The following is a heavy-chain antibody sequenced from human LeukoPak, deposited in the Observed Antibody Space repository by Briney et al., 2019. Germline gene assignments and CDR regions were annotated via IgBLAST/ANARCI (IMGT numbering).Heavy chain of an antibody. Sequence: SETLSLTCTVSGGSISSYYWSWIRQPAGKGLEWIGRICTSGSTNYNPSLKSRVTMSVDTSKNQFSLKPSSVTAADTAVYYCARVGAGRYSSSSRVAYYYYYYYMDVWGKGTTVTVSS. D-gene: IGHD6-6*01. J-gene: IGHJ6*03. CDR1: GGSISSYY. V-gene: IGHV4-4*07. CDR3: ARVGAGRYSSSSRVAYYYYYYYMDV. CDR2: ICTSGST.